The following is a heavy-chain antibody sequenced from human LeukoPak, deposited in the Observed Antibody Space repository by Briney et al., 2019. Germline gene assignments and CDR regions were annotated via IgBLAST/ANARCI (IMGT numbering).Heavy chain of an antibody. CDR2: IYYSGST. D-gene: IGHD4-17*01. V-gene: IGHV4-59*01. CDR1: GGSIRSYY. CDR3: ARTGSTVTMLYPFDH. J-gene: IGHJ4*02. Sequence: PSGTLSLTCTVSGGSIRSYYWSWIRQPPGKGLEWVWYIYYSGSTNYNPSLKSRVSISVDTSKKQFSLKLSSVTAADTAVYYCARTGSTVTMLYPFDHWGQGTLVTVSS.